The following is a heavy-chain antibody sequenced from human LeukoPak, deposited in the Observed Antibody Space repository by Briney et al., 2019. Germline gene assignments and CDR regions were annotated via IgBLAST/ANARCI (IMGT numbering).Heavy chain of an antibody. CDR2: IYYTGNT. CDR1: GGSISSSGYY. CDR3: ARLPRSRGYSYGYADLDY. V-gene: IGHV4-39*01. Sequence: KPSETLSLTCSVSGGSISSSGYYWAWIRQPPGKGLEWIGSIYYTGNTYYNPSHTSRVTKSVDTSKNQFSLKLSSVTAADTAVYYCARLPRSRGYSYGYADLDYWGQGTLVTVSS. D-gene: IGHD5-18*01. J-gene: IGHJ4*02.